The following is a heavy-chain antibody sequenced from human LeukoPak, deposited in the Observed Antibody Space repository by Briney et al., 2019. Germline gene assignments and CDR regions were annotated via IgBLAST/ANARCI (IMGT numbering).Heavy chain of an antibody. D-gene: IGHD3-22*01. Sequence: SVKVSCKASGGTFSSYAISWVRQAPGQGLEWMGGVIPIFGTANYAQKFQGRVTITAEESTSTAYMELSSLRSEDTAVYYCARSRGPYYYDISGYYAVDYWGQGTLVTVSS. V-gene: IGHV1-69*13. CDR3: ARSRGPYYYDISGYYAVDY. CDR1: GGTFSSYA. J-gene: IGHJ4*02. CDR2: VIPIFGTA.